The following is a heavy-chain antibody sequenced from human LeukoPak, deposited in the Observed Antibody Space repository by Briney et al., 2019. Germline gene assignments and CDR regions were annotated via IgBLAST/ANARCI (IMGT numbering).Heavy chain of an antibody. V-gene: IGHV3-30-3*01. CDR2: ISYDGSNK. D-gene: IGHD6-6*01. CDR1: GFTFSSYA. J-gene: IGHJ6*02. Sequence: GRSLRLSCAASGFTFSSYAMHWVRQAPGKGLEWVAVISYDGSNKYYADSVKGRFTISRDNSKNTLYLQMNSLRAEDTAVYYCARVITTARHYCYYYGMDVWGQGTTVTVSS. CDR3: ARVITTARHYCYYYGMDV.